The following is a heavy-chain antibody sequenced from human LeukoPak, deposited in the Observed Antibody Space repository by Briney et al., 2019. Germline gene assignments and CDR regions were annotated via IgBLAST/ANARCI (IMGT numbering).Heavy chain of an antibody. V-gene: IGHV1-18*01. J-gene: IGHJ6*02. CDR2: ISAYNGNT. CDR1: GYTFTSYG. D-gene: IGHD3-9*01. Sequence: ASVKVSCKASGYTFTSYGISWVRQAPGQGLEWMGWISAYNGNTNYAQKLQGRVTMTTDTSTSTAYMELRSLRSDDTAVYYCARDPTANHDILTGYYRNYYYGMDVWGQGTTVTVSS. CDR3: ARDPTANHDILTGYYRNYYYGMDV.